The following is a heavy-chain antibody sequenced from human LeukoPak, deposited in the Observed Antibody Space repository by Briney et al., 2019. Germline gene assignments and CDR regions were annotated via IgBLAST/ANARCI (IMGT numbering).Heavy chain of an antibody. CDR1: GYTFTGYY. V-gene: IGHV1-2*02. D-gene: IGHD5-24*01. CDR2: INPNSGGT. J-gene: IGHJ4*02. Sequence: GASVKVSCTASGYTFTGYYMHWVRQAPGQGLEWMGWINPNSGGTNYAQKFKGRVTMTRDTSISTAYMELSRLRSDDTAVYYCARGRGDGYNWEYYFDYWGQGTLVPVYS. CDR3: ARGRGDGYNWEYYFDY.